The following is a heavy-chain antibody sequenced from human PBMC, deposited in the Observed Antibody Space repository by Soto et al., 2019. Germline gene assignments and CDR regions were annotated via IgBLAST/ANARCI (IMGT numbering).Heavy chain of an antibody. J-gene: IGHJ5*02. CDR3: AREAGMIVGPRGWFDP. Sequence: SETLSLTCTVSGGSISSYYWSWIRQPPGKGLEWIGYIYYSGSTNYNPSLKSRVTISVDTSKNQFSLKLSSVTAADTAVYYCAREAGMIVGPRGWFDPWGQGTLDTVSS. CDR1: GGSISSYY. CDR2: IYYSGST. V-gene: IGHV4-59*01. D-gene: IGHD3-22*01.